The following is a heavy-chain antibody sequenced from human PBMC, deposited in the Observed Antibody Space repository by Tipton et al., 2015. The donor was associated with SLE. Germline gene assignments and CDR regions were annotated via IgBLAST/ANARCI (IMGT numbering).Heavy chain of an antibody. Sequence: TLSLTFTVSGGSFRDDYWSWVRQSPGKGLEYIGEINQSGSSFYNPSLKSRVTLSLETSKNQFPLRLNSVTAADTAVYYCARKWDIWGQGTMVTVSS. CDR3: ARKWDI. CDR2: INQSGSS. V-gene: IGHV4-34*01. J-gene: IGHJ3*02. D-gene: IGHD2-8*01. CDR1: GGSFRDDY.